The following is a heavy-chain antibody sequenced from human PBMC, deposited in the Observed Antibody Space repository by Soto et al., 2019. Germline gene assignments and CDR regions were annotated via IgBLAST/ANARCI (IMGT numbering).Heavy chain of an antibody. CDR3: ARLIGNSWLDS. Sequence: PSQTLSLTCAISGDSVSTSTATWDWIRHSPSRGLEWLGRTYYRSKWYYDYALSVQGRITINADTYNNQLSLQLNSVTPDDTAVYFCARLIGNSWLDSWGQGTLVTVSP. CDR1: GDSVSTSTAT. D-gene: IGHD2-8*01. CDR2: TYYRSKWYY. V-gene: IGHV6-1*01. J-gene: IGHJ5*01.